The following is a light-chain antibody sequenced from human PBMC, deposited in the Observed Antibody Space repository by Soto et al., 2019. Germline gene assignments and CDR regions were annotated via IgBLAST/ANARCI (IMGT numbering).Light chain of an antibody. Sequence: EIVLTQSPATLSLSPGERATLSFRASQSVSSYLAWYQQKPGQAPRLLIYDASNRANGIPDRFSSSASGTTFTLTISSLEPEDFAIYYCQQRGDWPAFGQGTKVDNK. J-gene: IGKJ1*01. CDR1: QSVSSY. CDR3: QQRGDWPA. CDR2: DAS. V-gene: IGKV3-11*01.